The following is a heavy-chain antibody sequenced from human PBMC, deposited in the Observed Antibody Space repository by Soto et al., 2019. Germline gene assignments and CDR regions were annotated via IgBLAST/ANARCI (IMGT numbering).Heavy chain of an antibody. D-gene: IGHD2-2*01. Sequence: GGSLRLSCAASGFTVSSYYMTWVRQAPGMGLEWVSVIYRNSETHYADSVKGRFTISRDNSKNTLYLQMNSLRAEDTAVYYCAREPPYPSYCSSTSCYGDYFDYWGQGTLVTVSS. J-gene: IGHJ4*02. CDR3: AREPPYPSYCSSTSCYGDYFDY. CDR2: IYRNSET. V-gene: IGHV3-66*01. CDR1: GFTVSSYY.